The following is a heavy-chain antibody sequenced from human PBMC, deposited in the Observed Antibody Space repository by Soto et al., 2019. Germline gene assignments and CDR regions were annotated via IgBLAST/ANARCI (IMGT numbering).Heavy chain of an antibody. V-gene: IGHV4-30-2*01. Sequence: QLQLQESGSGLVKPSQTLSLTCAVSGGSISSGGYSWSWIRQPPGKGLEWIGYIYHSGSTYCNPSLKTRVTIAVARSKNQFSLRLSSVTDADTAAYYSARTESGTFDPWGQGTLVTVSS. J-gene: IGHJ5*02. CDR3: ARTESGTFDP. D-gene: IGHD1-7*01. CDR2: IYHSGST. CDR1: GGSISSGGYS.